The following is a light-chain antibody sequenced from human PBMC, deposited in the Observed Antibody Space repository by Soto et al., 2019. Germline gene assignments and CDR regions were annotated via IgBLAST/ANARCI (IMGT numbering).Light chain of an antibody. V-gene: IGKV1-5*01. CDR3: QQYDSFSIT. Sequence: DIQITQPPSTLSASVGYRVTITCRASQSISTWLAWYQLNPGRAPKLLLYDSSSLESGVPSRFRVSGSGTEFSLTISSLQPDDFETYYCQQYDSFSITFGQGTRRENK. CDR1: QSISTW. CDR2: DSS. J-gene: IGKJ5*01.